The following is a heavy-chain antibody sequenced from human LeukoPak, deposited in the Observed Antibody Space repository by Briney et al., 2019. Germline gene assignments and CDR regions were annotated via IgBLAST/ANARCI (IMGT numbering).Heavy chain of an antibody. CDR1: GFTFSSYS. D-gene: IGHD4-23*01. CDR3: ARGILLGGGSDY. V-gene: IGHV3-21*01. J-gene: IGHJ4*02. CDR2: ISSSSSYI. Sequence: PGGSLRLSCPASGFTFSSYSMNWVRQAPGKGLEWVSSISSSSSYIYYAASVKGRLTISRDNAKNSLYLQMNSLRAEDTAVYYCARGILLGGGSDYWGQGTLVTVSS.